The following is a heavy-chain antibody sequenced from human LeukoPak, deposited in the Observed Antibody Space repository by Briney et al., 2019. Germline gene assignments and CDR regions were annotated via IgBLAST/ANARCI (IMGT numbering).Heavy chain of an antibody. J-gene: IGHJ4*02. CDR3: ARDEYGSGSYSDY. CDR2: IYYSGST. D-gene: IGHD3-10*01. Sequence: SETLSLTCTVSGGSISSSSYYWGWIRQPPGKGLEWIGSIYYSGSTYYNPSLKSRVTISVDTSKNQISLKLSSVTAADTAVYYCARDEYGSGSYSDYWGQGTLVTVSS. CDR1: GGSISSSSYY. V-gene: IGHV4-39*07.